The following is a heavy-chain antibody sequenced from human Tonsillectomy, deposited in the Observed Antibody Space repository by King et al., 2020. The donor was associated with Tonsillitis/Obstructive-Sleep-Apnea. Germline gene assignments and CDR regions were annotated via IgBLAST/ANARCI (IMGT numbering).Heavy chain of an antibody. CDR1: GFSLNTSGVG. J-gene: IGHJ4*02. CDR3: APSGPTSQTFDD. D-gene: IGHD2/OR15-2a*01. V-gene: IGHV2-5*02. Sequence: TLKESGPTLVTPTQTLTLTCTFSGFSLNTSGVGVGWIRQPPGQALEWLALIYWDDDKQYSPSLKSRLTITKDTSKNQVVLTMTIIDPVDTATYYCAPSGPTSQTFDDWGQGTLVTVSS. CDR2: IYWDDDK.